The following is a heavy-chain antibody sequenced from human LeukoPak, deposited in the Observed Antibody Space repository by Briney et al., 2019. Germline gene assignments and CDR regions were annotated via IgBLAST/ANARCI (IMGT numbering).Heavy chain of an antibody. J-gene: IGHJ4*02. CDR3: ARANGYSYGPWYYFDY. Sequence: GGSLRLSCAASGFPFSSYAMSWVRQAPGKGLEWVSAISGSGGSTYYADSVKGRFTISRDNSKNTLYLQMNSLRAEDTAVYYCARANGYSYGPWYYFDYCGQGTLVTVSS. CDR2: ISGSGGST. CDR1: GFPFSSYA. D-gene: IGHD5-18*01. V-gene: IGHV3-23*01.